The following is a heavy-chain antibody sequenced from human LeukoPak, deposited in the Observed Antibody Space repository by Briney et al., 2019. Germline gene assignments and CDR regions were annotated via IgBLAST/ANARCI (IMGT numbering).Heavy chain of an antibody. CDR3: ARALGLIGSSWPDY. Sequence: NPSETLSLTCTVSGGSISSGGYYWSWIRQPPGKGLEWIGYIYHSGSTYYNPSLKSRVTISVDRSKNQFSLKLSSVTAADTAVYYCARALGLIGSSWPDYWGQGTLVTVSS. J-gene: IGHJ4*02. V-gene: IGHV4-30-2*01. D-gene: IGHD6-13*01. CDR1: GGSISSGGYY. CDR2: IYHSGST.